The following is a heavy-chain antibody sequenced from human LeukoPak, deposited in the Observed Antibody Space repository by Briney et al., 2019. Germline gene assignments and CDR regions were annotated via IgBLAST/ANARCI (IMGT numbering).Heavy chain of an antibody. V-gene: IGHV4-38-2*02. Sequence: SETLSLTCTVSSGSINGYYWGWIRQPPGKRLEWVGSISSSGNTYYNPTLKSRVTISVDTSKNQFSLNLTSVTAADAAVYYCARDLGYSGFDWAPWGQGTLVTVSS. CDR1: SGSINGYY. D-gene: IGHD5-12*01. CDR3: ARDLGYSGFDWAP. CDR2: ISSSGNT. J-gene: IGHJ5*02.